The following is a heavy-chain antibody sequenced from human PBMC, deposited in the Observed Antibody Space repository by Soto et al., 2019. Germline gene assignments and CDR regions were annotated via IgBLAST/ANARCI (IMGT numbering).Heavy chain of an antibody. D-gene: IGHD4-17*01. Sequence: QVQLQESGPGLVKPSQTLALTCTVSGGSISSGGYYWSWIRQHAGKGLEWIGYIYYSGSTYYNPSLKSRVTISVDTSKNQFSLKLSSVTAADTAVYYCARSSQSTVITFDYWGPGTLVTVSS. V-gene: IGHV4-31*03. CDR1: GGSISSGGYY. CDR2: IYYSGST. CDR3: ARSSQSTVITFDY. J-gene: IGHJ4*02.